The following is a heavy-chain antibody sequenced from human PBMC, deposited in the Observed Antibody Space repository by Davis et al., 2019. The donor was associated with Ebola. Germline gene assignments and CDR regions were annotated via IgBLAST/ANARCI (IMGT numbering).Heavy chain of an antibody. V-gene: IGHV1-69*13. CDR2: IIPIFGTA. CDR3: ARDYGDYGFDY. CDR1: GGTFSSYA. D-gene: IGHD4-17*01. Sequence: AASVKVSCKASGGTFSSYAISWVRQAPGQGLEWMGGIIPIFGTANYAQKFQGRVTITADESTSTAYTELSSLRSEDTAVYYCARDYGDYGFDYWGQGTLVTVSS. J-gene: IGHJ4*02.